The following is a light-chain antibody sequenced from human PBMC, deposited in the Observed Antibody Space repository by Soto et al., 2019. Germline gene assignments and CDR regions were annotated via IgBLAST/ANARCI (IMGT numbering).Light chain of an antibody. CDR2: GVS. CDR1: QSGNTKY. CDR3: QQFGTSSLVT. V-gene: IGKV3-20*01. Sequence: EIVVTQPPATLSVSPGERAILSCRVSQSGNTKYLAWYQQKPGQAPSRLISGVSSRATGIPDRFSGSGSGTGFILTISRVAPEDFAVYYCQQFGTSSLVTFGPGTKVDIK. J-gene: IGKJ3*01.